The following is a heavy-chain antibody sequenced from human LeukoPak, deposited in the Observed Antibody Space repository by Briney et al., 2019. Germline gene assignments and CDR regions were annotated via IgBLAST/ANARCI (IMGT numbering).Heavy chain of an antibody. D-gene: IGHD3-10*01. J-gene: IGHJ6*02. Sequence: SETLTLTCTVSGGSISSSSYYWGRIPQPPGKGLEWIGSIYYSESTYCNPSLVSRVTISVDTSKNQFSLKQSSVTAADTAVYYCASSSLNVLLWFGEPTSSYYYGMDVWGQGTTVTVSS. CDR1: GGSISSSSYY. CDR3: ASSSLNVLLWFGEPTSSYYYGMDV. CDR2: IYYSEST. V-gene: IGHV4-39*01.